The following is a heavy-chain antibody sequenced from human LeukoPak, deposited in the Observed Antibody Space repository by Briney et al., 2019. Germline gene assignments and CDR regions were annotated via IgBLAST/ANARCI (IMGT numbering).Heavy chain of an antibody. D-gene: IGHD2-15*01. V-gene: IGHV3-23*01. CDR2: ISGSGGST. CDR1: GFTFSSYG. Sequence: GGSLRLSCAASGFTFSSYGMHWVRQAPGQGLEWVSPISGSGGSTYYADSVKGRFTISRDNSKNTLYLQMNSLRAEDTAVYYCAKARVVVAAVLDYWGQGTLVTVSS. CDR3: AKARVVVAAVLDY. J-gene: IGHJ4*02.